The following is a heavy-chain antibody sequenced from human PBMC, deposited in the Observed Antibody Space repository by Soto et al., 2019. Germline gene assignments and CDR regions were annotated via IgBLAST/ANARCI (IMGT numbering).Heavy chain of an antibody. V-gene: IGHV1-69*13. Sequence: SVKVSCKASGGTFSSYAISWVRQAPGQGLEWMGGIIPIFGTANYAQKFQGRVTITADESTSTAYMELSSLRSEDTAVYYCARDRTLGYDCSGYQYYFDYWGQGTLVTVYS. J-gene: IGHJ4*02. CDR2: IIPIFGTA. D-gene: IGHD3-22*01. CDR1: GGTFSSYA. CDR3: ARDRTLGYDCSGYQYYFDY.